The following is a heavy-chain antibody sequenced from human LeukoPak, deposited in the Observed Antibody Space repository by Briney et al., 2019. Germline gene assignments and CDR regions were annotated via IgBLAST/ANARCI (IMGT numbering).Heavy chain of an antibody. CDR2: MNPTSGDT. CDR3: ARVVMKAFYYYYMDV. Sequence: ASVKVSCKASGYTFSDYDVNWVRQAPGQGLEWMGWMNPTSGDTGYAQKFQGRVTMTRSMSKNTAYMELSRLRSEDTAVFFCARVVMKAFYYYYMDVWGKGTTIIISS. V-gene: IGHV1-8*01. CDR1: GYTFSDYD. D-gene: IGHD2-21*01. J-gene: IGHJ6*03.